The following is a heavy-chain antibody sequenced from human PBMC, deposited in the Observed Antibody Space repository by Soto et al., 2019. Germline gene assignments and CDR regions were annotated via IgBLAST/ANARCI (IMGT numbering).Heavy chain of an antibody. D-gene: IGHD3-22*01. Sequence: EVQLVESGGGLVKPGGSLRLSCAASGLTFSSYSMNWVRQAPGQGLEWVSSISSSSSYIYYADSVKGRFTISRDNAKNSLYLQMNSLRAADTAVYYCASLSITMSPDYWGQGTLVTVSS. V-gene: IGHV3-21*01. CDR1: GLTFSSYS. CDR3: ASLSITMSPDY. CDR2: ISSSSSYI. J-gene: IGHJ4*02.